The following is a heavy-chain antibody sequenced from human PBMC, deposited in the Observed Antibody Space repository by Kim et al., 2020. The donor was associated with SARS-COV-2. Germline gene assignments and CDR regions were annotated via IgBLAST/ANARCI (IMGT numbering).Heavy chain of an antibody. V-gene: IGHV3-33*01. D-gene: IGHD1-7*01. CDR1: GFTFSNYG. CDR3: ARDVGFNYNWNYADF. Sequence: GGSLRLSCAASGFTFSNYGMHWVRQAPGKGLEWVAIIWFDGRDQYYADSVKCRFTISRDNSKSTLFLQMNSLRAEDTALYYCARDVGFNYNWNYADFWG. J-gene: IGHJ6*02. CDR2: IWFDGRDQ.